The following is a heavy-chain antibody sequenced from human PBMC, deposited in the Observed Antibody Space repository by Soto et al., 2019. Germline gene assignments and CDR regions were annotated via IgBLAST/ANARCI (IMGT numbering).Heavy chain of an antibody. CDR1: GFTFSSYA. Sequence: GGSLRLSCAASGFTFSSYAMSWVRQAPGKGLEWVSAISGSGGSTYYADSVKGRFTISRDNSKNTRYLQMNSLRAEDTAVYYCAKDRFVVVPAVYYYYGMDVWGQGTTVTVSS. CDR2: ISGSGGST. CDR3: AKDRFVVVPAVYYYYGMDV. D-gene: IGHD2-2*01. J-gene: IGHJ6*02. V-gene: IGHV3-23*01.